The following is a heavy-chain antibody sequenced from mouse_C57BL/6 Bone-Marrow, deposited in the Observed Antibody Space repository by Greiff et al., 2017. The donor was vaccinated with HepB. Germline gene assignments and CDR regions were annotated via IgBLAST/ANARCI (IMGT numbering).Heavy chain of an antibody. Sequence: EVKLMESGGGLVQPGGSLKLSCAASGFTFSDYYMYWVRQTPEKRLEWVAYISNGGGSTYYPDTVKGRFTISRDNAKNTLYLQMSRLKSEDTAMYYCARHDTVVAFDYWGQGTTLTVSS. CDR1: GFTFSDYY. CDR3: ARHDTVVAFDY. D-gene: IGHD1-1*01. V-gene: IGHV5-12*01. CDR2: ISNGGGST. J-gene: IGHJ2*01.